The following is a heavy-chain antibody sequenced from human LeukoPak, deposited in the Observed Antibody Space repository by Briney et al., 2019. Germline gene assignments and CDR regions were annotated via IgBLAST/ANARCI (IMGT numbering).Heavy chain of an antibody. CDR2: FDANLNT. Sequence: PGGSLRLSCAASGFTFSSYSMNWVRQAPGKGLEWVSAFDANLNTFYSDYVKGRFTISRDDSKSTLYLQMSSLRADDTAVYYCGRRLSVSNTGWDIDYWGQGTLVTVSS. CDR3: GRRLSVSNTGWDIDY. V-gene: IGHV3-21*04. D-gene: IGHD5/OR15-5a*01. CDR1: GFTFSSYS. J-gene: IGHJ4*02.